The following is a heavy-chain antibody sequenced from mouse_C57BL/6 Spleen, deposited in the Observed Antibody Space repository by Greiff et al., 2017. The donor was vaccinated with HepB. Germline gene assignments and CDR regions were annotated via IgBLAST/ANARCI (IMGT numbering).Heavy chain of an antibody. CDR1: GFTFSSYA. Sequence: EVHLVEPGGGLVKPGGSLKLSCAASGFTFSSYAMSWVRQTPEKRLEWVATISDGGSYTYYPDNVKGRFTISRDNAKNNLYLQMSHLKSEDTAMYYCARDTLYGNYGWFAYWCQGTLVTVSA. V-gene: IGHV5-4*01. CDR2: ISDGGSYT. D-gene: IGHD2-1*01. CDR3: ARDTLYGNYGWFAY. J-gene: IGHJ3*01.